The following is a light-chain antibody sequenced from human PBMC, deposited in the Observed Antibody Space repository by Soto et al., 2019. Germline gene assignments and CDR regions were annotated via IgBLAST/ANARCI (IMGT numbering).Light chain of an antibody. CDR2: RNT. J-gene: IGLJ2*01. CDR1: SSNIGSTSSIASGY. CDR3: ASCDDRLSGGI. Sequence: QSVLTQPPSASGTPGQRVIISCSGSSSNIGSTSSIASGYVHWYQQLPGTTPKLLIYRNTQRLSGLPDRFSSSMYGTSASQANSGLRSEDECSDYCASCDDRLSGGIFGGGTKLTVL. V-gene: IGLV1-47*01.